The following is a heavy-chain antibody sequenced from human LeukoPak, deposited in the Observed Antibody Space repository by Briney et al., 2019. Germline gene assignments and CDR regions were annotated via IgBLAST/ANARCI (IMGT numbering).Heavy chain of an antibody. V-gene: IGHV3-48*01. CDR3: ARDGWFGDYNWFGP. D-gene: IGHD3-10*01. CDR1: GFTFSSYS. Sequence: PGESLRLSCAASGFTFSSYSMNWVRQAPGEGLEWVSYISSASNTIYYADSVKGRFTISRDNAKNSLYLQMNSLRAEDTAMYYCARDGWFGDYNWFGPWGQGTLVTVSS. CDR2: ISSASNTI. J-gene: IGHJ5*02.